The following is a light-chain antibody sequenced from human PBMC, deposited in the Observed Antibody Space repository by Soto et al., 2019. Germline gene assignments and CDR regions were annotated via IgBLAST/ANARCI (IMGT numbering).Light chain of an antibody. CDR3: QQYNTYSGT. CDR1: QSISTW. CDR2: DAS. J-gene: IGKJ1*01. V-gene: IGKV1-5*01. Sequence: QMTQSPSTLSPSLGDRVTITCRASQSISTWLAWYQQKPGKAPKLLIYDASSLESGVPSRFSGSGSGIEFTLTISSLQPDDFGTYYCQQYNTYSGTFGQGTKVEIK.